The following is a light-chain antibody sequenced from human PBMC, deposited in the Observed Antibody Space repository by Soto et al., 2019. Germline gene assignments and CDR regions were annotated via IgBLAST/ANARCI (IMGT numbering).Light chain of an antibody. V-gene: IGLV1-40*01. CDR2: GNS. Sequence: QPVLTQPPSVSVAPGQRVTISCTGSSSNIGAGYDVHWYQQLPGTAPKLLIYGNSNRPSGVPDRFSGSKSGTSASLAITGLQAEDEADYYCQSYDSGLSAVVFGGGTKLTVL. CDR3: QSYDSGLSAVV. CDR1: SSNIGAGYD. J-gene: IGLJ2*01.